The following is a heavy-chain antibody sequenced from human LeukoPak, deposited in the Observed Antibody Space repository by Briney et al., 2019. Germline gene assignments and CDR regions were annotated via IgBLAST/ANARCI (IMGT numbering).Heavy chain of an antibody. CDR1: GFRFSSYW. Sequence: PGGSLRLSCAASGFRFSSYWMSWVRQAPGKGLEWVANIKQDGSEKYYVDSAKGRFTISRDNAKNSLYLQMNSLRAEDRAVYFCARDGLPFDFWGQGTLVTVSS. CDR2: IKQDGSEK. V-gene: IGHV3-7*01. CDR3: ARDGLPFDF. D-gene: IGHD5-12*01. J-gene: IGHJ4*02.